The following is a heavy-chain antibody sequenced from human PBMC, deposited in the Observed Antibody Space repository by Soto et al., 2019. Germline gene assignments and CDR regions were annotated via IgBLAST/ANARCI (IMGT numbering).Heavy chain of an antibody. D-gene: IGHD2-2*01. J-gene: IGHJ6*02. Sequence: GGSLRLSCAASGFTFSSYWMSWVRQAPGKGLEWVANIKQDGSEKYYVDSVKGRFTISRDNAKNSLYLQMNSLRAEDTAVYYCARDVDCSSTSCYPPVWGQGATVTVSS. CDR2: IKQDGSEK. V-gene: IGHV3-7*01. CDR3: ARDVDCSSTSCYPPV. CDR1: GFTFSSYW.